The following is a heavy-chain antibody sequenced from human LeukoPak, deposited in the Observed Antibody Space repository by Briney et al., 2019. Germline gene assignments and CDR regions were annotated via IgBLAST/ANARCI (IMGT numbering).Heavy chain of an antibody. CDR2: ISYDGSNK. Sequence: GGSLRLSCAASGFTFSSYAMHWVRQAPGKGLEWVAVISYDGSNKYYADSVKGRFTISRDNSKNTLYLQMNSLRAEDTAVYYCARDGGPDYGDYYGMDVWGQGTLVTVSS. V-gene: IGHV3-30-3*01. CDR1: GFTFSSYA. D-gene: IGHD4-17*01. CDR3: ARDGGPDYGDYYGMDV. J-gene: IGHJ6*02.